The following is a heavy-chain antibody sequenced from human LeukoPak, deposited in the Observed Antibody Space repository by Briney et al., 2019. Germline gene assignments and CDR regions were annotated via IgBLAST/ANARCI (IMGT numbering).Heavy chain of an antibody. D-gene: IGHD3-22*01. CDR1: GFTFSSYA. J-gene: IGHJ4*02. CDR2: ISYDGSNK. V-gene: IGHV3-30-3*01. Sequence: PGGSLRLSCAASGFTFSSYAMHWVRQAPGKGLEWVAVISYDGSNKYYADSVKGRFTISRDNSKNTLYLQMNSLRAEDTAVYYCARVDSSGYYDNFDYWGQGTLVTVSS. CDR3: ARVDSSGYYDNFDY.